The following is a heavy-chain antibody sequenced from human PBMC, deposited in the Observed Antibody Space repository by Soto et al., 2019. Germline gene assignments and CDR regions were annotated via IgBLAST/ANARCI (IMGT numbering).Heavy chain of an antibody. D-gene: IGHD3-9*01. V-gene: IGHV3-23*01. Sequence: GALGLSCAASGFTFGSYAMSWVRQASGKGLEWVSAISGGGGSIYYADSVKGRFTISRDNSKNTLYLQINSLRAEDTAIYYCAKSPHYDIFTSFYCDYWGQGTLVTVSS. CDR2: ISGGGGSI. CDR3: AKSPHYDIFTSFYCDY. CDR1: GFTFGSYA. J-gene: IGHJ4*02.